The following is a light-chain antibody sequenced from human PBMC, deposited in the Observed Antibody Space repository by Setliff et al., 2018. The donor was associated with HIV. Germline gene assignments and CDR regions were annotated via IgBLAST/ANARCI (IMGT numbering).Light chain of an antibody. CDR3: SSYTSSFTYV. CDR1: SNDVGGHSY. CDR2: GVT. V-gene: IGLV2-14*03. Sequence: QSALTQPTSVSGSPGQSVTISCTGTSNDVGGHSYVSWYQQYPGKAPTLLIFGVTNRPAGVSFRFGGSKSGNTASPTISGLQAEDEADYYCSSYTSSFTYVFGSGTKVTVL. J-gene: IGLJ1*01.